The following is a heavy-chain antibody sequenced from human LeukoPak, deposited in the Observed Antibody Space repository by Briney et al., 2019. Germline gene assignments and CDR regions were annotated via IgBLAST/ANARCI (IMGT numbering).Heavy chain of an antibody. Sequence: PSETLSLTCTVSGGSISSYYWSWIRQPPGKGLEWIGYIYYSGSTNYNPFLKSRVTISVDTSKNQFSLKLSSVTAADTAVYYCARGGDGYNWDFDYWGQGTLVTVSS. D-gene: IGHD5-24*01. CDR3: ARGGDGYNWDFDY. CDR1: GGSISSYY. CDR2: IYYSGST. V-gene: IGHV4-59*01. J-gene: IGHJ4*02.